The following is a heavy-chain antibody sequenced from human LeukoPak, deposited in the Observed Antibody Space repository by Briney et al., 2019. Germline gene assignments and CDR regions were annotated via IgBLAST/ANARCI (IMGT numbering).Heavy chain of an antibody. CDR3: ARHPSYTSGWPLDY. J-gene: IGHJ4*02. D-gene: IGHD6-19*01. CDR2: IYPGDSDT. CDR1: GYSFTSYW. V-gene: IGHV5-51*01. Sequence: PGESLKISCKGSGYSFTSYWIGWVRPMPGKGLEWMGIIYPGDSDTRYGPSFQGQVTISADKSINTAYLQWSSLKASDTAMYYCARHPSYTSGWPLDYWGQGTLVTVSS.